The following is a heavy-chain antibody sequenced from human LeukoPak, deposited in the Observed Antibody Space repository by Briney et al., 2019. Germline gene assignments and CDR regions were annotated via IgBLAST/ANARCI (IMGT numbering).Heavy chain of an antibody. D-gene: IGHD3-10*01. Sequence: PSQTLSLTCTVSGGSISSGSYYWSWIRQPAGKGLEWIGRIHTSGSANYNPSLKSRFTISVDTSKNQFSLKLSSVTAADTAAYYCARALMVRGVIPFDYWGQGTLVVVSS. CDR1: GGSISSGSYY. CDR2: IHTSGSA. V-gene: IGHV4-61*02. J-gene: IGHJ4*02. CDR3: ARALMVRGVIPFDY.